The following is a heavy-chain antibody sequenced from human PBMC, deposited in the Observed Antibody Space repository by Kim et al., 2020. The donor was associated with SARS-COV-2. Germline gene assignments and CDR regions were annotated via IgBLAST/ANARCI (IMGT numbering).Heavy chain of an antibody. J-gene: IGHJ6*02. CDR1: GFTFSDYY. CDR3: ARDRAYYDNWPYYYYGMDV. D-gene: IGHD3-22*01. Sequence: GGSLRLSCAASGFTFSDYYMSWIRQAPGKGLEWVSYISSSGSTIYYADSVKGRFTISRDNAKNSLYLQMNSLRAEDTAVYYCARDRAYYDNWPYYYYGMDVWGQGTTVTVSS. CDR2: ISSSGSTI. V-gene: IGHV3-11*01.